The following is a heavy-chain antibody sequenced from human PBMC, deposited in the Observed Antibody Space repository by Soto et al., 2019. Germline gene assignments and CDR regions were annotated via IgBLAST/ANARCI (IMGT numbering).Heavy chain of an antibody. CDR3: ARGGHDILTGYLHDAFDI. D-gene: IGHD3-9*01. Sequence: QVQLVESGGGVVQPGRSLRLSCAASGFTFSSYAMHWVRQAPGKGLEWVAVISYDGSNKYYADSVKGRFTISRDNSKNTLYLQMNSLRAEDTAVYYCARGGHDILTGYLHDAFDIWGQGTMVTVSS. V-gene: IGHV3-30-3*01. CDR2: ISYDGSNK. CDR1: GFTFSSYA. J-gene: IGHJ3*02.